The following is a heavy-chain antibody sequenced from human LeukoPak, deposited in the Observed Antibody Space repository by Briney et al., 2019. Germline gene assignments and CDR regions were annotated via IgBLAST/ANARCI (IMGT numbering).Heavy chain of an antibody. Sequence: SETLSLTCTVSGASISNYFWSWIRQPPGKGLDWIGYIYHSRTTGYNPSLKGRVTISVDTSKNQLSLTLSSVTAADTAVCYCARPRDYGGWFDPWGQGTLVTVPS. D-gene: IGHD4-23*01. V-gene: IGHV4-59*01. J-gene: IGHJ5*02. CDR2: IYHSRTT. CDR1: GASISNYF. CDR3: ARPRDYGGWFDP.